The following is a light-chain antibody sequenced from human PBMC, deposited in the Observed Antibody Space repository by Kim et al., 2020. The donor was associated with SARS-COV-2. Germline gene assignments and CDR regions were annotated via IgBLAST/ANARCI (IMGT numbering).Light chain of an antibody. CDR2: DAS. CDR3: QQRINWPIT. J-gene: IGKJ5*01. Sequence: LSPGDRATLYCRASQSVRSFLAWYQHKPGSAPRLLVYDASNRATGIPARFSGSGSGTDFTLTISSLEPEDFAVYYCQQRINWPITFGQGTRLEIK. CDR1: QSVRSF. V-gene: IGKV3-11*01.